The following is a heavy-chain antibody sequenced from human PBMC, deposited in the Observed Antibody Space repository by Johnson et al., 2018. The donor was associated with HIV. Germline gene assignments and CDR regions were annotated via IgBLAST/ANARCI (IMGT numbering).Heavy chain of an antibody. V-gene: IGHV3-7*01. J-gene: IGHJ3*02. Sequence: VQLVESGGGSLQPGGSLRLSCAASGFTFSAYEMHWVRQAPGKGLEWVANIKQDGSEKYYVDSVKGRFTISRDNAKNSLYLQMNSLRAEDTAVYYCASPVDTAMLDAFDIWGQGTMVTVSS. CDR2: IKQDGSEK. D-gene: IGHD5-18*01. CDR3: ASPVDTAMLDAFDI. CDR1: GFTFSAYE.